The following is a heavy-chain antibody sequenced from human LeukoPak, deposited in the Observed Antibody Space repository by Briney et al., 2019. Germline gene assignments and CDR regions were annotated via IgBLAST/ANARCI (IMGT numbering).Heavy chain of an antibody. CDR2: INPNSGGT. CDR1: GYTFTGYY. D-gene: IGHD5-24*01. Sequence: ASVKVSCKASGYTFTGYYMHWVRQAPGQGLEWMGWINPNSGGTNYAQKFQGRVTMTRDTSISTAYMELSRLRSDDTAVYYCAREEIEMATIGNWFDPWGQGTLVTVSS. J-gene: IGHJ5*02. CDR3: AREEIEMATIGNWFDP. V-gene: IGHV1-2*02.